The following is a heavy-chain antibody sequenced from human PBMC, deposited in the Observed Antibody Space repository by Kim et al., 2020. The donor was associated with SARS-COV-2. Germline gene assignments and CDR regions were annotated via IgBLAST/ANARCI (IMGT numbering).Heavy chain of an antibody. D-gene: IGHD1-1*01. CDR3: AQNWNTDY. CDR2: ISASGGNT. J-gene: IGHJ4*02. CDR1: GFTFSSYA. Sequence: GGSLRLSCAASGFTFSSYAMTWVRQAPGKGLEWVSAISASGGNTYYADSVKGRFTLSRDNSRNTLSLQMNSLRAEDTAVYYCAQNWNTDYWGQGTLVIVS. V-gene: IGHV3-23*01.